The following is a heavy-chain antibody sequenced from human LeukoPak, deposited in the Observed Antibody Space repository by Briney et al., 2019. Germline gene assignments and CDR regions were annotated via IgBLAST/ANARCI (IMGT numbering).Heavy chain of an antibody. Sequence: SETLSLTCTVSGGSISRYYWSWIRQPAGDGLGWIGYIYYRGRTTYNPSLKSRVTISVDTSKNQFSLKLSSVTAADTAVYYCARGDTMVRGVIKEVRGGWFDPWGQGTLVTVSS. D-gene: IGHD3-10*01. CDR2: IYYRGRT. CDR3: ARGDTMVRGVIKEVRGGWFDP. V-gene: IGHV4-59*01. J-gene: IGHJ5*02. CDR1: GGSISRYY.